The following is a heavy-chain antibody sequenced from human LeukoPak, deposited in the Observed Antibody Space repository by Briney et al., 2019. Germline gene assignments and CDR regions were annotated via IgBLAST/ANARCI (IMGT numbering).Heavy chain of an antibody. CDR3: AREEEWYASGTYYKGFDS. J-gene: IGHJ4*02. V-gene: IGHV3-21*01. D-gene: IGHD3-10*01. Sequence: GGSLRLSCAASGFTFSNYNMNWVRQAPGTGLEWVSCISTRSTYIYYADSVKGRFTISRDNAKNSLYLQMNSLRADDTAVYYCAREEEWYASGTYYKGFDSWGQGTLVTVSS. CDR2: ISTRSTYI. CDR1: GFTFSNYN.